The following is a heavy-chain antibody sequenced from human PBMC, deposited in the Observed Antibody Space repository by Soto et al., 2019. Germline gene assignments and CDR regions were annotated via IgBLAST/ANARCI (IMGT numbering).Heavy chain of an antibody. D-gene: IGHD3-22*01. V-gene: IGHV4-39*02. CDR3: AREYDSSPYYFDY. J-gene: IGHJ4*02. CDR2: ISYSGST. CDR1: GGSISSSSYY. Sequence: SETLSLTCTVSGGSISSSSYYWGWIRQPPGKGLEWIGSISYSGSTYYNPSLKSRVTISVDTSKNQFSLKLSSVTAADTAVYYCAREYDSSPYYFDYWGQGTLVTVSS.